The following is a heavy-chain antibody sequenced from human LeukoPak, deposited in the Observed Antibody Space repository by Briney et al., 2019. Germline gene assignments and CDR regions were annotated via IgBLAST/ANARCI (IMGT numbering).Heavy chain of an antibody. CDR1: GGSFSGYY. CDR2: INHSGST. CDR3: ARVDSSGWSRVDY. J-gene: IGHJ4*02. V-gene: IGHV4-34*01. D-gene: IGHD6-19*01. Sequence: SETLSLTCAVYGGSFSGYYWSWIRQPPGKGLEWIGEINHSGSTNYNPSLKSRVTISVDTSKNQFSLKLSSVTAADTTVYYCARVDSSGWSRVDYWGQGTLVTVSS.